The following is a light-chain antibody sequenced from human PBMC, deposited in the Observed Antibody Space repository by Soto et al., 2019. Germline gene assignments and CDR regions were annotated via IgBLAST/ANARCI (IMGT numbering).Light chain of an antibody. CDR1: QTISSW. CDR3: QQDSYYAT. Sequence: DIQMTQSPSTLSASVGDRVTITCRASQTISSWLAWYQQKPGKAPKLLIYKASTLESGVPSRFSSSGSGADSTLTVTSLQPEDFATYYCQQDSYYATFGQWTKVEIK. V-gene: IGKV1-5*03. J-gene: IGKJ1*01. CDR2: KAS.